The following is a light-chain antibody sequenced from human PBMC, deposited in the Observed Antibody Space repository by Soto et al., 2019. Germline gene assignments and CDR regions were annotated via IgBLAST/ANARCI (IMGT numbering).Light chain of an antibody. Sequence: EIVMTQSPVALSVSPGERATLSCRASQAIRSDLAWYQQKPGQAPRLLISDVSTRATGIPARFNGSGSGTEFTLAISSLQFEDFEVYYCHQYNTWPLTLGGGTKVDIK. V-gene: IGKV3-15*01. J-gene: IGKJ4*01. CDR2: DVS. CDR3: HQYNTWPLT. CDR1: QAIRSD.